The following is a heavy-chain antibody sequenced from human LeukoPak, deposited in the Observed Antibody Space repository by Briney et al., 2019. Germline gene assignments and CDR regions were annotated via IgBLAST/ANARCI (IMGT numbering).Heavy chain of an antibody. V-gene: IGHV3-21*01. CDR3: ARGYSGSYPTL. CDR1: GFTFSSYS. Sequence: GGSLRLSCAASGFTFSSYSMNWVRQAPGKGLEWVSSISSSSSYIYYADSVKGRFTISRDNAKNSLYLQMNSLRAEDTAVYCCARGYSGSYPTLWGQGTLVTVSS. CDR2: ISSSSSYI. J-gene: IGHJ4*02. D-gene: IGHD1-26*01.